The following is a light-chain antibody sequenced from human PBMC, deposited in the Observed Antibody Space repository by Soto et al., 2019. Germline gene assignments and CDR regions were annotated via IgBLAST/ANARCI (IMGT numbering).Light chain of an antibody. J-gene: IGKJ4*01. CDR3: QKYNSAPLT. Sequence: IQMNQSPSSLSASVGDRVTISCRASQGISDYVAWYQQKPGKAPKLLILAATILESRVPSRFSGSGSGTDFSLTITSLQPEDVATYYCQKYNSAPLTFGGGTKVEIK. CDR2: AAT. CDR1: QGISDY. V-gene: IGKV1-27*01.